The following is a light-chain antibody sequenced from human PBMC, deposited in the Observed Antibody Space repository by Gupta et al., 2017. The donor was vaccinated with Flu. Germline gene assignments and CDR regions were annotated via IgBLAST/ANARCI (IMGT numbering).Light chain of an antibody. CDR1: AGTVINDYY. CDR3: LIMYGAAWV. V-gene: IGLV7-43*01. CDR2: KTD. Sequence: QTVVTQEPSLTVSPGGTVTLTCSFSAGTVINDYYPNWFQQKAGQAPRALIYKTDNRHSWTPARFSGSLLGGKAALTLSGAQPEDEADYYCLIMYGAAWVFGGGTKLTVL. J-gene: IGLJ3*02.